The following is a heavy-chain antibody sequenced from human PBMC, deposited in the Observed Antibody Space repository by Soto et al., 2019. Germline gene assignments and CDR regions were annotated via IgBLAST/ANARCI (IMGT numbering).Heavy chain of an antibody. CDR1: GFTFSNYW. CDR2: INSDGSST. Sequence: EVQLVESWGGLVQPGGSLRLSCAASGFTFSNYWMHWVRQAPGKGPVWVSRINSDGSSTSYADSVKGRFTISRDNAKDTLALQMISLRAEDTAVYYCARDRGDYCDCWGQGTLVTVSS. CDR3: ARDRGDYCDC. D-gene: IGHD4-17*01. V-gene: IGHV3-74*01. J-gene: IGHJ4*02.